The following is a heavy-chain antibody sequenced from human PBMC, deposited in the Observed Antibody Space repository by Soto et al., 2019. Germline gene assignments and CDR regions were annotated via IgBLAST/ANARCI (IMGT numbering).Heavy chain of an antibody. CDR1: GFSLSTSGVG. CDR2: IYWNDDK. D-gene: IGHD3-3*01. Sequence: QITLKESGPTLVKPTQTLTLTCTFSGFSLSTSGVGVGWIRQPPGKALEWLALIYWNDDKRYSPSLKSRLTITQDTYKHQVVLTMTNMDPVDTTTYYCEHEHSFSGACHFDYWGQGTLVTVSA. CDR3: EHEHSFSGACHFDY. J-gene: IGHJ4*02. V-gene: IGHV2-5*01.